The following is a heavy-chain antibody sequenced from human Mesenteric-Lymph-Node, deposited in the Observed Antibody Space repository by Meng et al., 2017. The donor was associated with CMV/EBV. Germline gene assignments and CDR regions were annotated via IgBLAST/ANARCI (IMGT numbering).Heavy chain of an antibody. CDR2: IIPIFGTA. V-gene: IGHV1-69*05. J-gene: IGHJ6*02. Sequence: SVKVSCKASGGTFSSYAISWVRQAPGQGLEWMGGIIPIFGTANYAQKFQGRVTITTDESTSTAYMELRSLRSDDTAVYYCARDGIVVVPAANYYYYGMDVWGQGTTVTVSS. CDR3: ARDGIVVVPAANYYYYGMDV. D-gene: IGHD2-2*01. CDR1: GGTFSSYA.